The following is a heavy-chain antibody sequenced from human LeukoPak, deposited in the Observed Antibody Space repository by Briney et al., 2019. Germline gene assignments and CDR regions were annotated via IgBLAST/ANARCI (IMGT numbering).Heavy chain of an antibody. Sequence: ASVKVSCKASGGTFSSYAISWVRQAPGQGLEWMGGIIPIFGTANYAQKFQGRVTITADESTSTAYMELSSLRSEDTAVYYCARDFWYSGYDSPSYFDYWGQGTLVTVSS. CDR2: IIPIFGTA. CDR3: ARDFWYSGYDSPSYFDY. J-gene: IGHJ4*02. V-gene: IGHV1-69*13. CDR1: GGTFSSYA. D-gene: IGHD5-12*01.